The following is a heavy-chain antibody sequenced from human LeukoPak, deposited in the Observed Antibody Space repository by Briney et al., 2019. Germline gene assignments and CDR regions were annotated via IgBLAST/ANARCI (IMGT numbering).Heavy chain of an antibody. V-gene: IGHV3-53*04. J-gene: IGHJ3*01. CDR3: ARDRRGEKDFDV. Sequence: GGSLRLSCAASGFTFSSYWMSWVRQAPGKGLEWVSAIYADGYTRDAASVKGRFSISRHNSKNTVYLQMDNLRPEDTAVYYCARDRRGEKDFDVWGPGTMVTVSS. CDR1: GFTFSSYW. CDR2: IYADGYT.